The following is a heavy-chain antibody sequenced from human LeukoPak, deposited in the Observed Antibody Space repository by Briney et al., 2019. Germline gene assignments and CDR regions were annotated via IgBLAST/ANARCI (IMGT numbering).Heavy chain of an antibody. D-gene: IGHD1-26*01. CDR2: ISYDGSNK. CDR3: ATPVIVGATNSFDY. CDR1: GFTFSSYA. Sequence: GGSLRLSCAASGFTFSSYAVHWVRQAPGKGLEWVAVISYDGSNKYYADSVKGRFTISRDNSKNTLYLQMNSLRAEDTAVYYCATPVIVGATNSFDYWGQGTLVTVSS. V-gene: IGHV3-30-3*01. J-gene: IGHJ4*02.